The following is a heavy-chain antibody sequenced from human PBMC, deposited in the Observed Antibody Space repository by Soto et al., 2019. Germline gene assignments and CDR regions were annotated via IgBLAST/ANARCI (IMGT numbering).Heavy chain of an antibody. CDR2: ISAYNGNT. J-gene: IGHJ4*02. CDR1: GYTFTSYG. CDR3: ARFFAARYPFDY. D-gene: IGHD6-6*01. V-gene: IGHV1-18*01. Sequence: DSVKVSCKASGYTFTSYGISWVRQAPGQGLEWMGWISAYNGNTNYAQKLQGRVTMTTDTSTSTAYMELRSLRSDDTAVYYCARFFAARYPFDYWGQGTLVTVSS.